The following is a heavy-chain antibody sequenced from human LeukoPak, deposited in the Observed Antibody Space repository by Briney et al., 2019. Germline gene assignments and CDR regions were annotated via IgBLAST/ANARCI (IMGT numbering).Heavy chain of an antibody. CDR3: ARERDCSSTSCYPFDY. J-gene: IGHJ4*02. D-gene: IGHD2-2*01. CDR2: ISSSSSYI. Sequence: GGSLRLSCAASGFTFSSYSMNWVRQAPGKGLEWVSSISSSSSYIYYADSVKGRFTISRDNANNSLYLQMNSLRAEDTAVYYCARERDCSSTSCYPFDYWGQGTLVTVSS. V-gene: IGHV3-21*01. CDR1: GFTFSSYS.